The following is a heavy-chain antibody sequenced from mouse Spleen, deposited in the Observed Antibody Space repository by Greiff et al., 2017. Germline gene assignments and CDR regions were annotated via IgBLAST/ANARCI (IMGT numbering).Heavy chain of an antibody. CDR2: IYPGSGST. CDR3: AKVYGDYVYYFDY. CDR1: GYTFTSYW. V-gene: IGHV1-55*01. D-gene: IGHD2-13*01. J-gene: IGHJ2*01. Sequence: QVHVKQSGAELVKPGASVKMSCKASGYTFTSYWITWVKQRPGQGLEWIGDIYPGSGSTNYNEKFKSKATLTVDTSSSTAYMQLSSLTSEDSAVYYCAKVYGDYVYYFDYWGQGTTLTVSS.